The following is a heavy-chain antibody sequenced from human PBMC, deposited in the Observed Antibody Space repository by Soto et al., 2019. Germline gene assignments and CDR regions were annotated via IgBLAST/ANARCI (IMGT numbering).Heavy chain of an antibody. CDR3: ARSRPQGLDFPGVIPWDALDV. CDR2: VIPIFGTT. Sequence: QVQLVQSGAEMKKPGSPVRVSCKASGGAFSSSGISWVRQAPGQGLEWMAGVIPIFGTTKNAPKFQGRVTVSADESTSTAYMELSSLRSEDTAVYFCARSRPQGLDFPGVIPWDALDVWGQGTLVTVSS. CDR1: GGAFSSSG. D-gene: IGHD2-21*01. V-gene: IGHV1-69*01. J-gene: IGHJ3*01.